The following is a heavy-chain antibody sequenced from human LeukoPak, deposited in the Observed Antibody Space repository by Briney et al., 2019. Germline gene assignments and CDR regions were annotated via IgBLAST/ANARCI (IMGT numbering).Heavy chain of an antibody. CDR3: VRERAGFDY. Sequence: GSLRLSCAASGFTFSSYAMSWVHQAPGKGLEWVSAISGSGGSTYYADSVKGRFTISRDNAKNSMYLQMNSLTADDTAVYYCVRERAGFDYWGQGTLVTVSS. CDR1: GFTFSSYA. V-gene: IGHV3-23*01. J-gene: IGHJ4*02. CDR2: ISGSGGST.